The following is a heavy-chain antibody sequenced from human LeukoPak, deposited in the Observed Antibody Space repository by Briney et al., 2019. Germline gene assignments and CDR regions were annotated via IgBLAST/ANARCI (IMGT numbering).Heavy chain of an antibody. CDR1: GYTFTSYG. D-gene: IGHD1-26*01. V-gene: IGHV1-18*04. J-gene: IGHJ6*04. CDR3: ARCPHKQWVVSYYYGMDV. CDR2: ISAYNGNT. Sequence: ASVKVLCKASGYTFTSYGIRWVRRAPGHGREWMGWISAYNGNTNYAQKRQGRVTMTTDTSTSTAYMEMRSLRSDDTAVYYCARCPHKQWVVSYYYGMDVWGKGTTVTVSS.